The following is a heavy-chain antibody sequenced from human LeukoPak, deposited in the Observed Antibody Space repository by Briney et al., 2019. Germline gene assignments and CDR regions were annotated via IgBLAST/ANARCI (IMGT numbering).Heavy chain of an antibody. CDR1: GGSINSYY. CDR2: IYYSGST. D-gene: IGHD6-19*01. Sequence: PSETLSLTCTVSGGSINSYYWSWIGQPPGKGLEWIGYIYYSGSTNYNPSLKSRVTMSVDTSTNHFSLKLSSVTAADTAVYYCARVFSGWPYYFDYWGQGTLVTVSS. J-gene: IGHJ4*02. CDR3: ARVFSGWPYYFDY. V-gene: IGHV4-59*01.